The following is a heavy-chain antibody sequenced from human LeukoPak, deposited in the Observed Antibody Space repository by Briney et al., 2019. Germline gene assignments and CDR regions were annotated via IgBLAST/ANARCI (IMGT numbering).Heavy chain of an antibody. D-gene: IGHD6-13*01. CDR1: GYTFTSYG. CDR2: ISAYNGNT. V-gene: IGHV1-18*01. Sequence: GSVKVSCKASGYTFTSYGISWVRQAPGQGLEWMGWISAYNGNTNYAQKLQGRVTMTTDTSTSTAYMELRNLRSDDTAVYCCARDERIAAAGTPFDYWGQGTLVTVSS. J-gene: IGHJ4*02. CDR3: ARDERIAAAGTPFDY.